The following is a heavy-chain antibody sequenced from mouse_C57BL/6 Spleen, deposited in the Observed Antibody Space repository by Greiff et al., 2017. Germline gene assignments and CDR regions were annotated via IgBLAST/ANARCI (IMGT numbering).Heavy chain of an antibody. D-gene: IGHD3-2*02. CDR1: GYTFTDYY. J-gene: IGHJ2*01. V-gene: IGHV1-26*01. CDR2: INPNNGGT. CDR3: ARPSSGYLDY. Sequence: EVQLQQSGPELVKPGASVKISCTASGYTFTDYYMNWVKQSHGKSLEWIGDINPNNGGTSYNQKFKGKATLTVDKSSSTAYMELRSLTSEDSAVYYCARPSSGYLDYWGQGTTLTVSS.